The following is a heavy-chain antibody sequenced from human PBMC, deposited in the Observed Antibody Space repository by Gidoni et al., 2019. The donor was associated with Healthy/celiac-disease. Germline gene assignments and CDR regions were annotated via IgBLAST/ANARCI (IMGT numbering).Heavy chain of an antibody. CDR2: ISGSGGST. V-gene: IGHV3-23*01. J-gene: IGHJ4*02. Sequence: LEWVSAISGSGGSTYYADSVKGRFTISRDNSKNTLYLQMNSLRAEDTAVYYCAKEALDPEYFDYWGQGTLVTVSS. CDR3: AKEALDPEYFDY.